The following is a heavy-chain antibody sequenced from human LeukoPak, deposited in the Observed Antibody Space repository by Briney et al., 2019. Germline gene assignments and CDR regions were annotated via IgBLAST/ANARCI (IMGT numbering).Heavy chain of an antibody. D-gene: IGHD2-2*01. Sequence: TSSETLSLTCTVSGGSISSYYWSWIRQPPGKGLEWIGYIYYSGSTNYNPSLNSRVTISVDTSKNQYSLQLSSVTAADTAVYYCARVVPAANVGYGGTDYFDYWGQGTLVTVSS. J-gene: IGHJ4*02. CDR2: IYYSGST. CDR3: ARVVPAANVGYGGTDYFDY. V-gene: IGHV4-59*01. CDR1: GGSISSYY.